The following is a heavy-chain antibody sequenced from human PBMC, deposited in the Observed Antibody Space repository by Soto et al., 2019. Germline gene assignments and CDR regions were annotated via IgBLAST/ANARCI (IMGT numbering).Heavy chain of an antibody. CDR3: AXRSRYAVGVYGMDV. Sequence: GESLKISCKGSGYSFTSYWIGWVRQMPGKGLEWMGIIYPGDSDTRYSPSFQGQVTISADKSISTAYLQWSSLKASDTAMYYCAXRSRYAVGVYGMDVWGQGTTVTVSS. CDR2: IYPGDSDT. CDR1: GYSFTSYW. D-gene: IGHD2-2*01. V-gene: IGHV5-51*01. J-gene: IGHJ6*02.